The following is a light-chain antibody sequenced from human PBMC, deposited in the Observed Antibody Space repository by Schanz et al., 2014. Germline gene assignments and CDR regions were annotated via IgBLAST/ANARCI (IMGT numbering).Light chain of an antibody. CDR3: QQSHTSPVT. J-gene: IGKJ2*01. CDR1: QSISAW. CDR2: TAS. V-gene: IGKV1-5*03. Sequence: DIQMTQSPSTLSASVGDRVTITCRASQSISAWLAWYQQKPGRAPKLLIYTASTLESGVPSRFSGSGLGTDFTLTISSLQPEDFATYYCQQSHTSPVTFGQGTKLEIK.